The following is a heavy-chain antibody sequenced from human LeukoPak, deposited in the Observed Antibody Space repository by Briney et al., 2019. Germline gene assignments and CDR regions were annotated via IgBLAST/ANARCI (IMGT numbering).Heavy chain of an antibody. V-gene: IGHV3-9*01. Sequence: GRSLRLSCAASGFTFDDYAMHWVRQAPGKGLEWVSGISWNSGSIGYADSVKGRFTISRDNAKNSLYLQMNSLRAEDTALYYCAKDIGIRGGGYLYYGMDVWGQGTTVTVSS. D-gene: IGHD2-15*01. CDR3: AKDIGIRGGGYLYYGMDV. CDR2: ISWNSGSI. CDR1: GFTFDDYA. J-gene: IGHJ6*02.